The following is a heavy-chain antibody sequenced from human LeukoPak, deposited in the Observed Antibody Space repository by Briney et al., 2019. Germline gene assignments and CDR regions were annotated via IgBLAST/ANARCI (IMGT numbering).Heavy chain of an antibody. CDR1: GGTFSSYA. CDR2: IIPILGIA. J-gene: IGHJ4*02. V-gene: IGHV1-69*04. Sequence: SVKVSCKASGGTFSSYAISWVRQAPGQGLEWMGRIIPILGIANYAQKFQGRVTITADKSTSTAYMELSSLRSEDTAVYYCARAKVNYYGSGSYYLYYFDYWGQGTLVTVSS. D-gene: IGHD3-10*01. CDR3: ARAKVNYYGSGSYYLYYFDY.